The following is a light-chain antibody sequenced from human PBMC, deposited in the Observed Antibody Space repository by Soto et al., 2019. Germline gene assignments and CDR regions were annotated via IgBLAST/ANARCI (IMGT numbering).Light chain of an antibody. CDR3: QQSYSTPRT. CDR1: QTISIY. V-gene: IGKV1-39*01. J-gene: IGKJ1*01. Sequence: DIQMTQSPSSLSASVGDRVTITCRARQTISIYLNWYQQKPGNAPKLLIYAASNLQSGVPARFSGSGSGTDFTLTISSLQPEDFATYYCQQSYSTPRTFGQGTKVDIK. CDR2: AAS.